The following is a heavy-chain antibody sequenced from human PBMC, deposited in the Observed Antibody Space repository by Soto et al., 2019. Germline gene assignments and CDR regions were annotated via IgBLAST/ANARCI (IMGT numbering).Heavy chain of an antibody. CDR3: ARDQERYYYGSGSSA. CDR1: GYTFTSYG. J-gene: IGHJ5*02. V-gene: IGHV1-18*01. Sequence: QVQLVQSGAEVKKPGASVKVSRKASGYTFTSYGISWVRQAPGQGLEWMGWISAYNGNTNYAQKLQGRVTMTTDTSTSTAYMELRSLRSDDTAMYYCARDQERYYYGSGSSAWGQGTLVTVSS. CDR2: ISAYNGNT. D-gene: IGHD3-10*01.